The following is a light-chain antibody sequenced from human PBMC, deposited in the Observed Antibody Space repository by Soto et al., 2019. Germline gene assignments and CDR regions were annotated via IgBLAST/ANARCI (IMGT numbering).Light chain of an antibody. CDR2: DAS. CDR3: HQYKSYSPYT. J-gene: IGKJ2*01. CDR1: QTISSS. Sequence: EIPMTQSPPTLSASIGERVIITCRASQTISSSLAWYQQKPGQAPKLLIYDASSLESGVPSRFSGSGSGTEVTLTISSLHPDDFATYYCHQYKSYSPYTFGQGTKLEIK. V-gene: IGKV1-5*01.